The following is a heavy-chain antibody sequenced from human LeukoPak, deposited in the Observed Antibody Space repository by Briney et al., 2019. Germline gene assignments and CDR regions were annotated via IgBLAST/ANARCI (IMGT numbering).Heavy chain of an antibody. CDR3: ARRADEYQYVQH. J-gene: IGHJ1*01. Sequence: GESLKISCKGSGYSFTNYWIGWVRQMPGKGLEWMGVIYPGDSDTRYSPSFQGQVTISADKSINTAYLQWSSLKASDTAMYFCARRADEYQYVQHWGQGTLVTVSS. V-gene: IGHV5-51*01. CDR1: GYSFTNYW. CDR2: IYPGDSDT. D-gene: IGHD2/OR15-2a*01.